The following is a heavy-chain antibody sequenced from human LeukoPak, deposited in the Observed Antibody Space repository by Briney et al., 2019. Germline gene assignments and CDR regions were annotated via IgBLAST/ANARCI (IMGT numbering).Heavy chain of an antibody. V-gene: IGHV4-59*12. CDR2: IYYSEST. CDR3: ARGRSYYGSHGGYVAY. J-gene: IGHJ4*02. Sequence: SETLSLTCTVSGGSISSYYWSWIRQPPGKGLEWIGYIYYSESTNYNPSLKSRVTISVDTSKNQFSLKLNSVTAADTAVYYCARGRSYYGSHGGYVAYWGQGTLVTVSS. CDR1: GGSISSYY. D-gene: IGHD3-16*01.